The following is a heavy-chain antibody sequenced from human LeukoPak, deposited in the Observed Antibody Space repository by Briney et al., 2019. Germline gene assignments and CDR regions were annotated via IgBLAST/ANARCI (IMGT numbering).Heavy chain of an antibody. J-gene: IGHJ4*02. D-gene: IGHD7-27*01. CDR1: GFXFSSFW. CDR2: VNSDGSSK. CDR3: VRDLNWGLGFDY. Sequence: GGSLRLSCAASGFXFSSFWIHWVRQTPGKGRVWVSRVNSDGSSKTYADTVKGRFTISRDNAKNTLYLQMNSLRAEDTAVYYCVRDLNWGLGFDYWGQGTLVTVSS. V-gene: IGHV3-74*01.